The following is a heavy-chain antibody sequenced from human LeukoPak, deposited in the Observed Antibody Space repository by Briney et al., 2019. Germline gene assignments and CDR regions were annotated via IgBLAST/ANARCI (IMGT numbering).Heavy chain of an antibody. Sequence: GGSLRLSCAASGFTFNSYSMNWVRQAPGKGLEWVSSISSSSSYIYYADPVKGRFTISRDNAKNSLYLQMNSLRAEDTAVYYCARDEVIAARGFDYWGQGTLVTVSS. CDR3: ARDEVIAARGFDY. V-gene: IGHV3-21*01. D-gene: IGHD6-13*01. CDR2: ISSSSSYI. J-gene: IGHJ4*02. CDR1: GFTFNSYS.